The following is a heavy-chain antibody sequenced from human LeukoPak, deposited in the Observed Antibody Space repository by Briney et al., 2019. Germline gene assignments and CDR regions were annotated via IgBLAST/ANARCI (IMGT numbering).Heavy chain of an antibody. CDR3: AKAMKAFGGVIVNGYGMDV. CDR1: GFTFSSYG. D-gene: IGHD3-16*02. J-gene: IGHJ6*02. Sequence: PGGSLRLSCAASGFTFSSYGMHWVRQAPGKGLEWVAVISYDGSNKYYADSVKGRFTISRDNSKNTLYLQMNSLRAEDTAAYYCAKAMKAFGGVIVNGYGMDVWGQGTTVTVSS. V-gene: IGHV3-30*18. CDR2: ISYDGSNK.